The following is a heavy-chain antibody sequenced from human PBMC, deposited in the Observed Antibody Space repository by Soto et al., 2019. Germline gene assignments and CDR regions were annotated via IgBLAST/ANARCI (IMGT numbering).Heavy chain of an antibody. CDR1: GYAFTIYG. Sequence: GASVKVSCKASGYAFTIYGISWVRQAPGQGLEWMGWISAYNGNTNYAQKLQGRVTMTTDTSTSTAYMELRSLRSDDTAVYYCARGDIVVVVAASKVDDVFDIWGQGTMVTVSS. J-gene: IGHJ3*02. V-gene: IGHV1-18*01. D-gene: IGHD2-15*01. CDR2: ISAYNGNT. CDR3: ARGDIVVVVAASKVDDVFDI.